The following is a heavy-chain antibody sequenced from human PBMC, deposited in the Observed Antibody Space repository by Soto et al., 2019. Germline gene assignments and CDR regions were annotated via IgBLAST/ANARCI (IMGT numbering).Heavy chain of an antibody. V-gene: IGHV3-48*02. CDR2: IRTISSAI. J-gene: IGHJ4*02. Sequence: GGSLRLSCAASGFTFSDYPMNWVRQAPGKGLEWVSSIRTISSAIYFADSVRGRFTISRDNARNSLCLQMTSLRDEDTAVYYCARETPSFDSWGQGTLVTVSS. CDR3: ARETPSFDS. CDR1: GFTFSDYP. D-gene: IGHD2-15*01.